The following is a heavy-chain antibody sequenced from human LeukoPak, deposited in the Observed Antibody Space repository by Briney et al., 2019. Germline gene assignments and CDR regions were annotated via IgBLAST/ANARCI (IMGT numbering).Heavy chain of an antibody. CDR1: VFTFSSYA. CDR2: VSGSGGIT. J-gene: IGHJ4*02. V-gene: IGHV3-23*01. CDR3: AKLDSSSWYVGYYFDY. D-gene: IGHD6-13*01. Sequence: PGGSLRLSCAASVFTFSSYAISWFRRAPGKGLEWVSAVSGSGGITYYADSVKGRFTISRDNSKNMLYLHTNSLRAEETDVYYCAKLDSSSWYVGYYFDYWDQGTLVTVSS.